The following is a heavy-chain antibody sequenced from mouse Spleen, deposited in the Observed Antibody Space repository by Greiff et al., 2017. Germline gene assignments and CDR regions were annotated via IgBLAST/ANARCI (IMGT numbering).Heavy chain of an antibody. CDR2: IRNKANGYTT. CDR3: ARYSFGGFAY. CDR1: GFTFTDYY. Sequence: EVMLVESGGGLVQPGGSLSLSCAASGFTFTDYYMSWVRQPPGKALEWLGFIRNKANGYTTEYSASVKGRFTISRDNSQSILYLQMNALRAEDSATYYCARYSFGGFAYWGQGTLVTVSA. J-gene: IGHJ3*01. V-gene: IGHV7-3*01.